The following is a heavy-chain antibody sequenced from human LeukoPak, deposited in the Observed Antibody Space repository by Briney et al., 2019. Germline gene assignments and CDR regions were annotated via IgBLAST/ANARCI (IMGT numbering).Heavy chain of an antibody. Sequence: GGSLRLSCAASGFTFRDHYMTWVRQAPGRGLEWVANIKEDGSEKNYVDSVKGRFTISRDNSKNTLYLQMNSLRAEDTAVYYCAKDYYDSSGNTRGFDCWGQGTLVTVSS. J-gene: IGHJ4*02. CDR1: GFTFRDHY. CDR2: IKEDGSEK. CDR3: AKDYYDSSGNTRGFDC. V-gene: IGHV3-7*03. D-gene: IGHD3-22*01.